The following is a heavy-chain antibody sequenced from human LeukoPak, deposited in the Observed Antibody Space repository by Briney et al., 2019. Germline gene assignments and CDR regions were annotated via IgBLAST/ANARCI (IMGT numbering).Heavy chain of an antibody. CDR2: ISSSSSYI. CDR1: GFTFSSYS. CDR3: ARGRIAVAGTYIPSNWGPQLYYMDV. V-gene: IGHV3-21*01. D-gene: IGHD6-19*01. Sequence: PGGSLRLSCAASGFTFSSYSMNWVRQAPGKGLEWVSSISSSSSYIYYADSVKGRFTISRDNAKNSLYLQMNSLRAEDTAVYYCARGRIAVAGTYIPSNWGPQLYYMDVWGKGTTVTVS. J-gene: IGHJ6*03.